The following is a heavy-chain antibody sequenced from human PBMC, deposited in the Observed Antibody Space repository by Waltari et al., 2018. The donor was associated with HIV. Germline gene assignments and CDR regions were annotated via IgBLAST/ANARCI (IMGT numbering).Heavy chain of an antibody. CDR1: GFDLRHYS. D-gene: IGHD5-18*01. V-gene: IGHV3-7*03. J-gene: IGHJ4*02. Sequence: DVYLVESGGGVVKTGGSIRLTCEASGFDLRHYSMNWVRQGPVNGLGWVASIRRGNNEKQYLDSVRGRFVISRDNSESSVYLQMESLREEDTATYFCVRDDPGYGPIDHWGQGTLVSV. CDR2: IRRGNNEK. CDR3: VRDDPGYGPIDH.